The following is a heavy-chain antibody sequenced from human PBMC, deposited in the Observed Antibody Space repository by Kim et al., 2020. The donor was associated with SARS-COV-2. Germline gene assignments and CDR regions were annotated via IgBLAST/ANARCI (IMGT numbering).Heavy chain of an antibody. D-gene: IGHD2-2*01. CDR3: AKDREQLLIWDYYGMDV. CDR1: GFTFSSYG. J-gene: IGHJ6*02. CDR2: ISYDGSNK. Sequence: GGSLRLSCAASGFTFSSYGMHWVRQAPGKGLEWVAVISYDGSNKYYADSVKGRFTISRDNSKNTLYLQMNSLRAEDTAVYYCAKDREQLLIWDYYGMDVWGQGTTVTVSS. V-gene: IGHV3-30*18.